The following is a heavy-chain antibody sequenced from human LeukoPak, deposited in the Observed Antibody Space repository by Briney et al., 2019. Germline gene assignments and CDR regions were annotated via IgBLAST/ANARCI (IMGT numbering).Heavy chain of an antibody. CDR1: GDSINYYY. D-gene: IGHD2-15*01. J-gene: IGHJ4*02. V-gene: IGHV4-59*01. Sequence: PSESLSLTCTVSGDSINYYYWSWIRQSPGKGLEWIGYVYYNGSAKYNPSLKSRVTISVDMSKNQFSLKVSSVTAADTAIYYCARKGGHFDYWGQGTLVTVSS. CDR3: ARKGGHFDY. CDR2: VYYNGSA.